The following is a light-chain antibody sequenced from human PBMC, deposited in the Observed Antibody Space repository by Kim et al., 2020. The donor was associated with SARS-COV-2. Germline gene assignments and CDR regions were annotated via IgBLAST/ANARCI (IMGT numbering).Light chain of an antibody. Sequence: KTVTIPCTRSSGNLARDSVQWFQQRPGSSPTTVIYEDDQRPSGVPDRFSGSIDSSSTFASLTISGLRAEDEADDYCQSSDGSNHWVLGGGTKLTVL. CDR2: EDD. CDR1: SGNLARDS. V-gene: IGLV6-57*01. J-gene: IGLJ3*02. CDR3: QSSDGSNHWV.